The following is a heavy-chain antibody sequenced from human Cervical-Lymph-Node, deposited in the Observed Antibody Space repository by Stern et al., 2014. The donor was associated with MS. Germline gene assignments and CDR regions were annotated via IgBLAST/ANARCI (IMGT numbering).Heavy chain of an antibody. D-gene: IGHD3-3*01. V-gene: IGHV3-9*01. CDR1: GFSFDDFA. Sequence: EVQLVESGGGLVQPGGSPRLSCAASGFSFDDFALHWVRQAPGKGLGWVSGLSWNTDTIKYADSVKGRFTVSRDNAKNSLHLQMKSLRADDTALYYCVKGGYDFWSGYFGHWGQGTLVTVSS. CDR2: LSWNTDTI. CDR3: VKGGYDFWSGYFGH. J-gene: IGHJ4*02.